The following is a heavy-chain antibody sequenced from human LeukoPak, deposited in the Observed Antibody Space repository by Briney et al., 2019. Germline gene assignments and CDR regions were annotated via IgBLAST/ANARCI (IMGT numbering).Heavy chain of an antibody. D-gene: IGHD4/OR15-4a*01. Sequence: ASVNVSCKASGYTFTSYGISWVRKAPGQGPEWMGWISAHNGNTNYAQKLQGRVTMTTDTSTSTAYMELRSLRSDDTAVYYCARAGAIRAEYFQHWGQSTLVTVSS. CDR1: GYTFTSYG. CDR3: ARAGAIRAEYFQH. CDR2: ISAHNGNT. J-gene: IGHJ1*01. V-gene: IGHV1-18*01.